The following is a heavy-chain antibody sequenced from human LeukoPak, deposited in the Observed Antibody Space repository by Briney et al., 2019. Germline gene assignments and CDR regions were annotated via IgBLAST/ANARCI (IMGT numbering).Heavy chain of an antibody. Sequence: PGGSLRLSCAASGFTFSSYAMSWVRQAPGKGLEWVSSITGGGGSTFYADSVKGRFTISRDNSRNTLYLQMNSLRAEDTAVYYCAKRISSGYYYFDYWGRGTLVTVSS. CDR2: ITGGGGST. J-gene: IGHJ4*02. CDR3: AKRISSGYYYFDY. V-gene: IGHV3-23*01. D-gene: IGHD6-19*01. CDR1: GFTFSSYA.